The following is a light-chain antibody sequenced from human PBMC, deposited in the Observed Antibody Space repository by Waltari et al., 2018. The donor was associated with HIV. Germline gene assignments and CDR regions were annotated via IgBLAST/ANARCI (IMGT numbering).Light chain of an antibody. J-gene: IGLJ1*01. Sequence: QSVLTQPPSVSAAPGQKVTISCSGSSSNLGDHYVSWCQQLPGTAPKLLIYENNQRPSGIPDRFSGSKSATSATLDITGLQTGDEADYYCGTWDTSLTSGYVFGTGTKVTVL. V-gene: IGLV1-51*02. CDR1: SSNLGDHY. CDR2: ENN. CDR3: GTWDTSLTSGYV.